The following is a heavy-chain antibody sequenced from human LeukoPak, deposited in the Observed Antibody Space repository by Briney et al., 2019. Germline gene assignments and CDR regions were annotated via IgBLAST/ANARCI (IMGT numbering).Heavy chain of an antibody. V-gene: IGHV4-39*01. CDR1: GGSFSGYY. CDR2: ISYSGST. CDR3: ARQIVGALIAWFDP. J-gene: IGHJ5*02. Sequence: SETLSLTCAVYGGSFSGYYWGWIRHPPGKGLEWIGSISYSGSTYYKPSLKSRVTIFVDTSKNQFSLKLTSVTAADTAVYYCARQIVGALIAWFDPWGQGTLVTVSS. D-gene: IGHD1-26*01.